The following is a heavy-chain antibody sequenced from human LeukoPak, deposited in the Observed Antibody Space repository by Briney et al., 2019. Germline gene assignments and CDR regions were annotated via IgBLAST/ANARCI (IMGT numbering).Heavy chain of an antibody. CDR3: TTGSYLPPFFDY. CDR2: IKSKTDGGTT. Sequence: PGGSLRLSCAASGFTFSNAWMSWVRQAPGKGLEWVGRIKSKTDGGTTDYAAPVKGRFTISRDGSKNTLYLQMNSLKTEDTAVYYCTTGSYLPPFFDYWGQGTLVAVSS. V-gene: IGHV3-15*01. J-gene: IGHJ4*02. D-gene: IGHD2-2*02. CDR1: GFTFSNAW.